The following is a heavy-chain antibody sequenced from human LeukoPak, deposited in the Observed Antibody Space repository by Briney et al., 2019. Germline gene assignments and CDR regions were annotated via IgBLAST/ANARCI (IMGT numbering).Heavy chain of an antibody. CDR1: GGTFSSYA. J-gene: IGHJ6*02. D-gene: IGHD1-26*01. Sequence: GASVKVSCKASGGTFSSYAISWARQAPGQGLEWMGGIIPIFGTANYAQKFQGWVTMTRDTSISTAYMELSRLRSDDTAVYYCARSALGATPYYYYGMDVWGQGTTVTVSS. CDR3: ARSALGATPYYYYGMDV. V-gene: IGHV1-69*05. CDR2: IIPIFGTA.